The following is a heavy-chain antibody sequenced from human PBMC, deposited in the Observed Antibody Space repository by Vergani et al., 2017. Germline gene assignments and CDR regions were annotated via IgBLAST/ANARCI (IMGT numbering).Heavy chain of an antibody. CDR1: NDSVRTSIGYY. V-gene: IGHV4-61*02. CDR3: ARVMYRDEASTGYRLEGMDI. Sequence: QVQLQESGPGLVKPSETLSLTCTVSNDSVRTSIGYYWTWIRQPAGKGLEWIGRVYTSGMTNYNPSLKSRVTILVDRSKSQLSLKLTSVTAGDTAVYFCARVMYRDEASTGYRLEGMDIWGQGTTVTISS. D-gene: IGHD3-9*01. J-gene: IGHJ6*02. CDR2: VYTSGMT.